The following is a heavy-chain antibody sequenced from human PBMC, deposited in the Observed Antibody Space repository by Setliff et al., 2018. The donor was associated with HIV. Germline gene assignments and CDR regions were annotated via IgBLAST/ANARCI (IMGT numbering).Heavy chain of an antibody. CDR1: GYTFTGYY. V-gene: IGHV1-2*02. D-gene: IGHD3-9*01. Sequence: ASVKVSCKASGYTFTGYYVHWVRQAPGQGLEWMGWINPNSGGTYYAQNFQGRVTMTRDTSISTAYMELSSLRSEDTALYYCTGSILTGYYTFGADYWGQGTLVTVSS. CDR2: INPNSGGT. CDR3: TGSILTGYYTFGADY. J-gene: IGHJ4*02.